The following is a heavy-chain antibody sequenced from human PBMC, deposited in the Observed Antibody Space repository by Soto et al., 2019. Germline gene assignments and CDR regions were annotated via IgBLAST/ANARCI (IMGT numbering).Heavy chain of an antibody. CDR2: IDPTHGST. V-gene: IGHV1-46*01. CDR3: ARVPYDTTGYYAF. CDR1: GYTFTTYY. J-gene: IGHJ4*02. Sequence: GASVKVSCKAAGYTFTTYYMHWVRQAPGQGLEWMGVIDPTHGSTTYAQKFQGRVTMTSDTSTNTVYMELSSLKSEDTAVYYCARVPYDTTGYYAFWGQGTLVTVLL. D-gene: IGHD3-22*01.